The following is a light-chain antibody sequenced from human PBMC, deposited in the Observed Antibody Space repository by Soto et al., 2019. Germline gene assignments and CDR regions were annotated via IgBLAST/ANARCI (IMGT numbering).Light chain of an antibody. CDR1: SSDVGRFNY. J-gene: IGLJ3*02. V-gene: IGLV2-8*01. CDR2: EVS. CDR3: SSYAGSNYWEM. Sequence: QSALTQPPSASGSPGQSVTISCTGTSSDVGRFNYVSWYQQHPGKSPKLLIYEVSQRPSGVPDRFSGSKSGNTASLTVSGLQAEDEAYYYCSSYAGSNYWEMFGGGTKLTVL.